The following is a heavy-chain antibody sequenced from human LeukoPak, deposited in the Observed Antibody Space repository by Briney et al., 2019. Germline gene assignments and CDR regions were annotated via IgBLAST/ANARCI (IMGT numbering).Heavy chain of an antibody. V-gene: IGHV3-74*03. CDR3: ARGAAPQGY. Sequence: GGSLRLSCAASGFTFSSDWVHWVRQAPGKGLVWVSRINGDGSTTAYADSVKGRFTISRDNAKNTLYLQMNSLRVEDTAVYYCARGAAPQGYWGQGTLVTVSS. J-gene: IGHJ4*02. CDR2: INGDGSTT. CDR1: GFTFSSDW. D-gene: IGHD2-15*01.